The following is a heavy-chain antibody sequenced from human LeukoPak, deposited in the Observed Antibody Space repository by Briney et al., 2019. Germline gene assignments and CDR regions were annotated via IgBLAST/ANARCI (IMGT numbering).Heavy chain of an antibody. CDR2: FDPEDGEA. D-gene: IGHD3-3*01. V-gene: IGHV1-24*01. CDR3: ARDRDYEFWIGLLGYYMDV. J-gene: IGHJ6*03. Sequence: ASVKVSCKVSGYTLTELSMHWVRQAPGKGLEWMGGFDPEDGEAIYAQKFQGRVTMTTDTSTSTAYMELRSLRSDDTAVYYCARDRDYEFWIGLLGYYMDVWGKGTTVTVSS. CDR1: GYTLTELS.